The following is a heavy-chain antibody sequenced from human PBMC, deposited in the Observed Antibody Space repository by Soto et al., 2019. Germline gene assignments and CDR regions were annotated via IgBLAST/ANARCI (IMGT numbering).Heavy chain of an antibody. V-gene: IGHV1-18*04. J-gene: IGHJ3*02. D-gene: IGHD4-17*01. CDR1: GYTCTSYC. CDR2: ISAYNGNT. Sequence: ASVKVSCKASGYTCTSYCSSWVRQAPGQGLEWMGWISAYNGNTNYAQKLQGRVTMTTDTSTSTAYMELRSLRSDDTAVYYCARDRGDDYGDYVAFDIWGQGTMVTVSS. CDR3: ARDRGDDYGDYVAFDI.